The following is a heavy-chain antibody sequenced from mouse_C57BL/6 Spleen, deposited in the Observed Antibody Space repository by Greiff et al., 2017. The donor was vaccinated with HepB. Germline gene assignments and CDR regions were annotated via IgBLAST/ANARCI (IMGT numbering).Heavy chain of an antibody. J-gene: IGHJ1*03. V-gene: IGHV1-47*01. CDR1: GYTFTTYP. D-gene: IGHD2-3*01. CDR3: ARRSYDCYYDYWYFDV. CDR2: FHPYNDDT. Sequence: VQLQQSGAELVKPGASVKMSCKASGYTFTTYPIEWMKQNHGNSLEWIGNFHPYNDDTKYNEKFKGTATLTVEKSSSTVYLELSRLTSDDSAVYYCARRSYDCYYDYWYFDVWGTGTTVTVSS.